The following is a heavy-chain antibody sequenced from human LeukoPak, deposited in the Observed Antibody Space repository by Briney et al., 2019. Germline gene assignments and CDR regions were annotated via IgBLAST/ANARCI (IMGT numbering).Heavy chain of an antibody. CDR3: ARTSTAFGAFDI. D-gene: IGHD1-26*01. Sequence: SQTLSLTCTVSGGSISSYYWSWIRQPPGKELEWIGYIYYSGSTNYNPSLKSRVTISVDTSKNQFSLKLSSVTAADTAVYYCARTSTAFGAFDIWGQGTMVTVSS. CDR2: IYYSGST. J-gene: IGHJ3*02. V-gene: IGHV4-59*01. CDR1: GGSISSYY.